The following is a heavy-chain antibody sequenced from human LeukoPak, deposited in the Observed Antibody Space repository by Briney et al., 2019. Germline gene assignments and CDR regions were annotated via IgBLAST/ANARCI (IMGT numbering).Heavy chain of an antibody. Sequence: SETLSLTCTVSGGSISSSSYYWGWIRQPPGKGLEWIGSIYYSGSTYYNPSLKSRVTISVDTSKNQFSLKLSSVTAADTAVYYCARVVVVAATSRSYYYYYMDVWGKGTTVTVSS. D-gene: IGHD2-15*01. J-gene: IGHJ6*03. CDR2: IYYSGST. CDR3: ARVVVVAATSRSYYYYYMDV. CDR1: GGSISSSSYY. V-gene: IGHV4-39*01.